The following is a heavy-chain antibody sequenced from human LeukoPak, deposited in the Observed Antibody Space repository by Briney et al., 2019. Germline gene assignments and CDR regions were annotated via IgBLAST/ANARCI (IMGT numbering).Heavy chain of an antibody. CDR1: GYSFTSYW. Sequence: GESLKISCQGSGYSFTSYWIGWVRQMPGKGLEWMGILYPGDSDTRYSPSFQGQVTISADKSIRTAYLQWSSLKASDTAMYYCARQSRDGAFDIWGQGTMVTVSS. J-gene: IGHJ3*02. CDR3: ARQSRDGAFDI. D-gene: IGHD2-21*01. CDR2: LYPGDSDT. V-gene: IGHV5-51*01.